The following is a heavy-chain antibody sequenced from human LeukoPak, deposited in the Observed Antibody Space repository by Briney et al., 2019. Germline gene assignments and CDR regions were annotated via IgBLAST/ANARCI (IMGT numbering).Heavy chain of an antibody. V-gene: IGHV1-2*02. Sequence: ASVKVSCKASGYTFTGYYMHWVRQAPGQGLEWMGWINPNSGGTNYAQKFQGRVTMTRDTSISTACMELSRLRSDDAAVYYCARVAAQGDDFWSGYYWNWFDPWGQGTLVTVSS. J-gene: IGHJ5*02. CDR3: ARVAAQGDDFWSGYYWNWFDP. CDR2: INPNSGGT. D-gene: IGHD3-3*01. CDR1: GYTFTGYY.